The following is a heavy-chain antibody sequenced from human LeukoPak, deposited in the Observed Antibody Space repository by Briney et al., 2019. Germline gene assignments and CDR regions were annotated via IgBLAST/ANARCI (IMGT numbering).Heavy chain of an antibody. D-gene: IGHD4-17*01. Sequence: SETLSLTCTVSGGSISSYYWSWIRQPPGKGLEWIGYIYYSGSTNYNPSLKSRVTISVDTSKNQFSLKLSSVTAADTAVYYCARHFIYGDYKIHYCGMDVWGQGTTVTVSS. CDR3: ARHFIYGDYKIHYCGMDV. V-gene: IGHV4-59*08. CDR2: IYYSGST. J-gene: IGHJ6*02. CDR1: GGSISSYY.